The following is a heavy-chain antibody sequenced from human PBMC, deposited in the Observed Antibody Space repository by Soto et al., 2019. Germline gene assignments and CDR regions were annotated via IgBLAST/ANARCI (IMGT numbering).Heavy chain of an antibody. CDR3: AKGRSYYYYYGVDV. J-gene: IGHJ6*02. CDR1: GFPFSSCA. Sequence: GGSLRLSCAAAGFPFSSCARGWVRQAPGKGLEWVSDIIDSGASTYYADSVKGRFTISRDNSKSTLYLQMNSLRAEDTALYYCAKGRSYYYYYGVDVWGQGTTVTVSS. V-gene: IGHV3-23*01. CDR2: IIDSGAST.